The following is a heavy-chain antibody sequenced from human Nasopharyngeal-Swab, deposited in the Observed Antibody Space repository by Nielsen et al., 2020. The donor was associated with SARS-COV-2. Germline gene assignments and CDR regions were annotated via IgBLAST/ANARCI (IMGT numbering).Heavy chain of an antibody. CDR2: INHSGST. V-gene: IGHV4-34*01. Sequence: SETLSLTCAVYGGSFSGSHWSWIRQPPGKGLEWIGEINHSGSTKYNPSLKSRVTISVDTSKNQFSLKLTSVTAADTAVYFCARGGYDYWFGHPFDLWGQGTLVTVSS. J-gene: IGHJ5*02. CDR1: GGSFSGSH. CDR3: ARGGYDYWFGHPFDL. D-gene: IGHD3-3*01.